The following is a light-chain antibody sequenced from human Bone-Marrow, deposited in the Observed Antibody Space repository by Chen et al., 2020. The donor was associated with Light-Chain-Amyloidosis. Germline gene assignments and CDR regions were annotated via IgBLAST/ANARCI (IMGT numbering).Light chain of an antibody. CDR2: EDT. J-gene: IGLJ2*01. CDR1: TSEFGTYNL. Sequence: QSALTHPASCSGSPGKSITIPGTGTTSEFGTYNLVSWYQQHPGKAPKLIIFEDTQRPSGVSTRFSTSKSVNTASLRIFRLQAEDEADYYCCSYAGSNTYVFGGGTKLTVL. CDR3: CSYAGSNTYV. V-gene: IGLV2-23*01.